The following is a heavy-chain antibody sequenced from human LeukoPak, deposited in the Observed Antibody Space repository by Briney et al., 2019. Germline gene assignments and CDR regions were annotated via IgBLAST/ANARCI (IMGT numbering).Heavy chain of an antibody. J-gene: IGHJ4*02. Sequence: PSETLSLTCAVYGGSFSGYYWSWIRQPPGKGPEWIGEINHSGSTNYNPSLKSRVTISVDTSKNQFSLKLSSVTAADTAVYYCARGPGYYSNYDYWGQGTLVTVSS. V-gene: IGHV4-34*01. CDR1: GGSFSGYY. CDR3: ARGPGYYSNYDY. CDR2: INHSGST. D-gene: IGHD4-11*01.